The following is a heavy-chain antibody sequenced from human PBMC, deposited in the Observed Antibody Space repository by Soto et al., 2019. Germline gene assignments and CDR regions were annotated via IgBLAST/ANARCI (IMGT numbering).Heavy chain of an antibody. J-gene: IGHJ4*02. CDR2: ISTNNGNT. V-gene: IGHV1-18*01. D-gene: IGHD6-13*01. CDR3: ARHTSSWPFDY. CDR1: GYTFTSYG. Sequence: QVQLVQSGAEVKKPGASVKVSCKASGYTFTSYGISWVRQAPGQGPEWMGWISTNNGNTNYAQKIRGRXTXTXHTSTSTAYMELRSLRSDDTAVYYCARHTSSWPFDYWGQGTLVTVSS.